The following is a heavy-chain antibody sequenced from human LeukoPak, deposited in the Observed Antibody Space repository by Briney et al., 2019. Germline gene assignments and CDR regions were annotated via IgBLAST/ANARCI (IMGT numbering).Heavy chain of an antibody. CDR3: AGSPIAVRGHNWFDP. J-gene: IGHJ5*02. Sequence: SQTLSLTCAISGDSFSSNIAAWNWIRQSPSRGLEWLGRTYYRSKWNYEYALFVKSRMTINTDTSKNHFSLQLNSVSPEDTAVYYCAGSPIAVRGHNWFDPWGQGTLVTVSS. D-gene: IGHD6-19*01. CDR1: GDSFSSNIAA. V-gene: IGHV6-1*01. CDR2: TYYRSKWNY.